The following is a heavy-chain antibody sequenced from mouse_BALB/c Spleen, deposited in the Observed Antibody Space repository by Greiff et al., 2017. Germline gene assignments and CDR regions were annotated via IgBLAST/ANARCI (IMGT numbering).Heavy chain of an antibody. V-gene: IGHV14-3*02. CDR1: GFNIKDTY. D-gene: IGHD2-4*01. J-gene: IGHJ4*01. CDR2: IDPANGNT. Sequence: VQLKQSGAELVKPGASVKLSCTASGFNIKDTYMHWVKQRPEQGLEWIGRIDPANGNTKYDPKFQGKATITADTSSNTAYLQLSSLTSEDTAVYYCAPYDYDGYYYAMDYWGQGTSVTVSS. CDR3: APYDYDGYYYAMDY.